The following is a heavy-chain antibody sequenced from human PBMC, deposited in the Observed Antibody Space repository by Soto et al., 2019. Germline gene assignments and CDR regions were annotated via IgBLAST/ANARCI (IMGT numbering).Heavy chain of an antibody. J-gene: IGHJ6*02. Sequence: QVQLLQSGAEVKKPGSSVKVSCTVSGGIFRRYAISWVRQAPGQGLEWLGGIVPIFGTTNYAQKFQGRVTITAEESTSTAYMDLSSLRSDDTAVYYCARPDEGSYSSNHHYYYALDVWGQGTTVTVSS. CDR3: ARPDEGSYSSNHHYYYALDV. CDR2: IVPIFGTT. V-gene: IGHV1-69*01. CDR1: GGIFRRYA. D-gene: IGHD3-16*01.